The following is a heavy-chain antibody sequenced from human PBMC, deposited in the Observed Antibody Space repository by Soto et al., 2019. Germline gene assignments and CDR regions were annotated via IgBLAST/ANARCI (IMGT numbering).Heavy chain of an antibody. J-gene: IGHJ5*02. Sequence: GESLKISCQGSGYSFTSYWIGWVRQMPGKGLEWMGIIYPGDSDIRYSPSFQGQVTISADKSISTAYLQWSSLKASDTAMYYCARLGFYGSGTYANWFDPGGQGTLVTGS. V-gene: IGHV5-51*01. D-gene: IGHD3-10*01. CDR1: GYSFTSYW. CDR2: IYPGDSDI. CDR3: ARLGFYGSGTYANWFDP.